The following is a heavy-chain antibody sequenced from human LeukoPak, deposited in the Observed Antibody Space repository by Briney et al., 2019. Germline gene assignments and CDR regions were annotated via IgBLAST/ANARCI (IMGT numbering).Heavy chain of an antibody. D-gene: IGHD6-19*01. J-gene: IGHJ4*02. CDR3: ARGLHSSGWCGLEYYFDY. CDR1: GYTFTSYD. CDR2: MNPNSGNT. V-gene: IGHV1-8*01. Sequence: ASVKVSCKASGYTFTSYDINWVRQATGQGLEWMGWMNPNSGNTGYAQKFQGRVTMTRNTSISTAYMELSSLRSEDTAVYYCARGLHSSGWCGLEYYFDYWGQGTLVTVSS.